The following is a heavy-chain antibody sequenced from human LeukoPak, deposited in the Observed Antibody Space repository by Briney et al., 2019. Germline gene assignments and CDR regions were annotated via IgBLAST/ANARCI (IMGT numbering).Heavy chain of an antibody. CDR3: ARHANYDRSARPLDY. J-gene: IGHJ4*02. CDR2: IYHSGST. V-gene: IGHV4-59*08. Sequence: SETLSLTCAVSGGSISSYYWSWFRQPPGKGLEWIGYIYHSGSTDYNPSLKSRVTISVDTSRNQFSLRLSSVTAADTAVYYCARHANYDRSARPLDYWGQGTLVTVSS. CDR1: GGSISSYY. D-gene: IGHD3-22*01.